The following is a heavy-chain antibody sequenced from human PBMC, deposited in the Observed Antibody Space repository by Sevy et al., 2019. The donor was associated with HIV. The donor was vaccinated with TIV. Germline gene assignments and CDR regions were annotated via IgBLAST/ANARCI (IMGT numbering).Heavy chain of an antibody. CDR3: ARRKDNAMDV. Sequence: QSQTLSLTCAISGDSVSSNSAAWNWIRQSPSRGLEWLGWTNYRSMWYYDYAGSVKSRISINPDTSKNQFTLQLNSVTPEDTAVYYCARRKDNAMDVWGQGTTVTVSS. V-gene: IGHV6-1*01. D-gene: IGHD2-8*01. J-gene: IGHJ6*02. CDR2: TNYRSMWYY. CDR1: GDSVSSNSAA.